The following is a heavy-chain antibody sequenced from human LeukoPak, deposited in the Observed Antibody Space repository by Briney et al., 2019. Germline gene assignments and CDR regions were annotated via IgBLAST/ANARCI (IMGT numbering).Heavy chain of an antibody. Sequence: ASVKISCKASGGTFSSYAISWVRQAPGQGLEWMGWINANSGGTNYAQSFQDRVTMTRDTSISTAYMELSRLRSDDTAVYYCARNRRITILNWFDPWGQGTLVTVSS. J-gene: IGHJ5*02. CDR1: GGTFSSYA. V-gene: IGHV1-2*02. CDR2: INANSGGT. CDR3: ARNRRITILNWFDP. D-gene: IGHD3-3*01.